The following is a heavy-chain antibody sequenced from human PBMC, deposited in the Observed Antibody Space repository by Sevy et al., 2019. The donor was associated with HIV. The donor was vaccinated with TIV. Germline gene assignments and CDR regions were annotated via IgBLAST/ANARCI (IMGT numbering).Heavy chain of an antibody. J-gene: IGHJ4*02. Sequence: GGSLRLSCVASGFTFSSSWMHWVRQVPGKGLVWVSRINSDGGSLSYADSVKGRFTISRDNAKKTLYLQMNSLRAEDTAMYFCARGTRGTFDSWGQRALVTVSS. CDR3: ARGTRGTFDS. CDR1: GFTFSSSW. CDR2: INSDGGSL. D-gene: IGHD1-1*01. V-gene: IGHV3-74*01.